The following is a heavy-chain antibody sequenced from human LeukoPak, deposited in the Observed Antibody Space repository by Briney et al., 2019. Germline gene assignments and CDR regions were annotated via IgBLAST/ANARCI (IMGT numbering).Heavy chain of an antibody. V-gene: IGHV3-15*01. Sequence: GGSLRLSCAASGFIFSNAWMSWVRQAPGRGLEWVGRIKSKTDGGTTDYAAPVKGRFTISRDDSKNTLFLQMNSLKTEDSAMYYCTYYYDSSGYQNVDYWGQGTLVTVSS. CDR3: TYYYDSSGYQNVDY. CDR2: IKSKTDGGTT. CDR1: GFIFSNAW. J-gene: IGHJ4*02. D-gene: IGHD3-22*01.